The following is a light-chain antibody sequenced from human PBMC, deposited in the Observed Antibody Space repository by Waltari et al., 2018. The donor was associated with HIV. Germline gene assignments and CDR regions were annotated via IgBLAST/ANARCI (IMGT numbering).Light chain of an antibody. V-gene: IGLV6-57*01. CDR3: QSYDNNDVI. J-gene: IGLJ2*01. CDR1: SGNIATNY. Sequence: FVLTQPHSVSESPGKTVTISCTRNSGNIATNYVQSYQQRPGSSPTTVIYEDNQRPSGVPDRFSGSIDSSSNSAALTISGLETDDEADYYCQSYDNNDVIFGGGTRLTVL. CDR2: EDN.